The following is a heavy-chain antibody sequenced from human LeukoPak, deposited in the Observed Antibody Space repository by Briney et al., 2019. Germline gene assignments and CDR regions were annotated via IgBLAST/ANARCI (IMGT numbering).Heavy chain of an antibody. CDR3: ATVGPSVRAFDI. V-gene: IGHV1-24*01. CDR2: FDPEDGET. J-gene: IGHJ3*02. CDR1: GYTLTELS. Sequence: ASVKVSCKVSGYTLTELSMHWVRQAPGKGLEWMGGFDPEDGETIYAQKFQGRVTMTEDTSTDTAYMELSSLRSEDTAVYYCATVGPSVRAFDIWGQGTMVTLSS. D-gene: IGHD6-19*01.